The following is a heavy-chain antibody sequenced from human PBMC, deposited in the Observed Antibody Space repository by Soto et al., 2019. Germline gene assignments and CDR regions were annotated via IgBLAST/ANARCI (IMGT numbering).Heavy chain of an antibody. J-gene: IGHJ4*02. V-gene: IGHV3-30-3*01. D-gene: IGHD3-9*01. CDR1: GLMFSAYA. Sequence: QVQLVESGGGVVQPGGSLRLSCAASGLMFSAYAMHWVRKAPGKGLEWVAVISYDGNTQYYADSVKGRFTVSRDNSNNILYVEMNNLRDEDTAMYYCAKETNAYEINFWGQGTLVTVSP. CDR2: ISYDGNTQ. CDR3: AKETNAYEINF.